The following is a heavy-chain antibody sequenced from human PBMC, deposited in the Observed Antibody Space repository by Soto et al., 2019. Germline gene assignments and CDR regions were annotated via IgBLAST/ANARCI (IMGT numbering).Heavy chain of an antibody. Sequence: EVQLVESGGGLVQPGGSLRLSCAASGFTFSSYWMSWVRQAPGKGLEWVANIKQDGSENYYVDSVKGRFTISRDNAKNSVYLQMNSLRAEDTAVYYCAREEADSSADLIDPWGQGTLVTVSS. CDR2: IKQDGSEN. D-gene: IGHD6-19*01. V-gene: IGHV3-7*01. CDR1: GFTFSSYW. CDR3: AREEADSSADLIDP. J-gene: IGHJ5*02.